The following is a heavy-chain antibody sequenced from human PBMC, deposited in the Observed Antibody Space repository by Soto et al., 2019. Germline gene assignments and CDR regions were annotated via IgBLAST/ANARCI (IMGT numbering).Heavy chain of an antibody. CDR2: IIPILGIA. CDR3: ARAPTNYLTMVRGVPYFY. V-gene: IGHV1-69*02. J-gene: IGHJ4*02. CDR1: GGTFSSYT. D-gene: IGHD3-10*01. Sequence: ASVKVSCKASGGTFSSYTISWVRQAPGQGLEWMGRIIPILGIANYAQKFQGRVTITADKSTSTAYMELSSLRSEDTAVYYCARAPTNYLTMVRGVPYFYWGQGTLVTVSS.